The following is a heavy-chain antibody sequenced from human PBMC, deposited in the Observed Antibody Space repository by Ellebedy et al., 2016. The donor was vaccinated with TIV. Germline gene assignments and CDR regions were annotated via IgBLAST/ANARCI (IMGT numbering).Heavy chain of an antibody. CDR1: GYTFTGYY. CDR3: ARGRRMYYVDN. Sequence: ASVKVSXXASGYTFTGYYIHWVRQAPGQGLEWMGWINPNSGGTDYAQKFQGRLTMTRDTSISTAYMELSRLKSDDTAVYYCARGRRMYYVDNWGQGTLATVSS. CDR2: INPNSGGT. V-gene: IGHV1-2*02. J-gene: IGHJ4*02. D-gene: IGHD2-15*01.